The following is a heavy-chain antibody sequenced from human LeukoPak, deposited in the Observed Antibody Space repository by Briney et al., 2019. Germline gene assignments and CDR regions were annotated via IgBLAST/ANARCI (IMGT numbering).Heavy chain of an antibody. CDR1: GFTFSSYS. CDR3: ARALVGELPYLDP. Sequence: GGSLRLSCAASGFTFSSYSMNWVRQAPGKGLEWVSSISSSSSYIYYADSVKGRFTISRDNAKNSLYLQMNSLRAEDTAVCYCARALVGELPYLDPWGQGTLVTVSS. V-gene: IGHV3-21*01. CDR2: ISSSSSYI. J-gene: IGHJ5*02. D-gene: IGHD3-16*01.